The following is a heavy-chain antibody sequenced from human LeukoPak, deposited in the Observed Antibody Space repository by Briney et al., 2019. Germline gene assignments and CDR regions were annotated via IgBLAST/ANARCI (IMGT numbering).Heavy chain of an antibody. J-gene: IGHJ4*02. V-gene: IGHV3-7*01. CDR1: GFPFSGYW. CDR3: SRSLDY. CDR2: IKEDGSEQ. Sequence: GGSLRLSCAASGFPFSGYWMDWVRQAPGKGMEWVANIKEDGSEQHYADSARGRFTISRDNAKNSLYLEMNGLRAEDTAVYYCSRSLDYWGQGALVTVSS.